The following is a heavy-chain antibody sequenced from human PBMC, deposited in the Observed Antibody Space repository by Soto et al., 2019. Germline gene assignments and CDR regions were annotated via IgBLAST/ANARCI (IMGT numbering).Heavy chain of an antibody. CDR2: ISYDGSYK. J-gene: IGHJ4*02. Sequence: QVQLVESGGGVVQPGRSLRLSCAASGFTFSSYAMHWVRQAPGKGLEWVTVISYDGSYKYYADSVKGRFTISRDNSKNTVYLQMNSLRAEDTAVYYCARVAITAATLGHFDYWGQGTLVTVSS. CDR3: ARVAITAATLGHFDY. D-gene: IGHD1-26*01. CDR1: GFTFSSYA. V-gene: IGHV3-30-3*01.